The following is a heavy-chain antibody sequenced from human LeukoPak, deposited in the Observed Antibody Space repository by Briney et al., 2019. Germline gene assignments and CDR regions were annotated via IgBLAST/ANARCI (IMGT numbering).Heavy chain of an antibody. CDR1: GFTFSSYG. V-gene: IGHV3-30*18. CDR3: AKDVGRILTGPEYGMDV. CDR2: ISYDGSNK. Sequence: GRSLRLSCAASGFTFSSYGMHWVRQAPGKGLEWVAVISYDGSNKYYADSVKGRFTISRDNSKNTLYLQMNSLRAEDTAVYYCAKDVGRILTGPEYGMDVWGRGTTVTVSS. J-gene: IGHJ6*02. D-gene: IGHD3-9*01.